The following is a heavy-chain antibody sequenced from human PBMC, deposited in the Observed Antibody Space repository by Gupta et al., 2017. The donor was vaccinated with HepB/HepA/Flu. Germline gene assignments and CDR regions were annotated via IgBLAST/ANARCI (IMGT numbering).Heavy chain of an antibody. Sequence: QVQLVQSGAEVKKPGSSVKVSCKASGGTFSSYAISWVRQAPGQGLEWMGGIIPIFGTANYAQQFQGRVTITADESTSTADMELSSLRSEDTAVYYCARDPRGTFGPKWYFDLWGRGTLVTVSS. D-gene: IGHD3-16*01. V-gene: IGHV1-69*01. J-gene: IGHJ2*01. CDR1: GGTFSSYA. CDR3: ARDPRGTFGPKWYFDL. CDR2: IIPIFGTA.